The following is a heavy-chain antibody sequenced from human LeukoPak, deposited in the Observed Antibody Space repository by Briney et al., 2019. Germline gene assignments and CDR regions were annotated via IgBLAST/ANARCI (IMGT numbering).Heavy chain of an antibody. Sequence: SETLSLTCTVSGGSISSSSYYWGWIRQPPGKGLEWIGSIYYSGSTYYNPSLKSRVTISVDTSKNQFSLKLSSVTAADTAVYYCARDQGIAAAGTDDAFDIWGQGTMVTVSS. CDR3: ARDQGIAAAGTDDAFDI. CDR1: GGSISSSSYY. CDR2: IYYSGST. D-gene: IGHD6-13*01. V-gene: IGHV4-39*07. J-gene: IGHJ3*02.